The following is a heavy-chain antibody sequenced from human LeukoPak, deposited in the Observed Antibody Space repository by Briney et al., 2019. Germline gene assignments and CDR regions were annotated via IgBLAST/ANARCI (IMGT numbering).Heavy chain of an antibody. CDR1: GFTFSSYW. V-gene: IGHV3-74*01. Sequence: PGRSLRLSCAASGFTFSSYWMHWVRHAPGKGLVWVSGINTDGSSTNYADSVKGRFTISRDNAKNTLYLQMNSLRVEDMAVYYCYGGNAEQWGQGTLVTVSS. CDR2: INTDGSST. D-gene: IGHD4-23*01. CDR3: YGGNAEQ. J-gene: IGHJ1*01.